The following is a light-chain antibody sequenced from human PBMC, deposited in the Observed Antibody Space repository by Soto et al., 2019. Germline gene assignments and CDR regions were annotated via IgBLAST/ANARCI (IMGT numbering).Light chain of an antibody. Sequence: VVTQTRLYLSVAPGQPASISCTSSQSLLHITGETFLFGYLQKPCQSPQLLIYEVSTRVSGVPDRFSGSGSGTDFTLEISRVETDDVGIYYCMQSTQLPPTCGQGTRLEIK. CDR3: MQSTQLPPT. J-gene: IGKJ5*01. CDR1: QSLLHITGETF. V-gene: IGKV2D-29*02. CDR2: EVS.